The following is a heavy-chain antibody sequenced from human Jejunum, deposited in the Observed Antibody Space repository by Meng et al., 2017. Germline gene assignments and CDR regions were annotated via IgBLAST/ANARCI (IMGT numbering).Heavy chain of an antibody. J-gene: IGHJ4*02. CDR3: AGGGLVRSTRGYFDY. CDR1: GDNVSSNSAG. CDR2: TNYRSKWYI. D-gene: IGHD1-26*01. V-gene: IGHV6-1*01. Sequence: QIQLQQSCPGLVKPSQTLSLTCAIPGDNVSSNSAGWNWIRQSPSRGLEWLGRTNYRSKWYIDYAVSVKSRITINPDTSKNQFSLHLNSVTPEDTAVYYCAGGGLVRSTRGYFDYWGQGTLVTVSS.